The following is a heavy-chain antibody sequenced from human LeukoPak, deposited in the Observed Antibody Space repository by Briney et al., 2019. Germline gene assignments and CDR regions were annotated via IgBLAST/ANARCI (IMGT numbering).Heavy chain of an antibody. J-gene: IGHJ6*02. CDR1: GFTFSNYY. CDR2: LSTTGSTT. D-gene: IGHD1-26*01. V-gene: IGHV3-11*01. CDR3: AREVGGSQYPPYYYYSALDV. Sequence: GGSLRLSCVASGFTFSNYYMTWIRQAPGKGLEWVSYLSTTGSTTYYGDSVKGRFTISRDNAKNSLYLQMNSLRADDTAVYYCAREVGGSQYPPYYYYSALDVWGQGTTVTV.